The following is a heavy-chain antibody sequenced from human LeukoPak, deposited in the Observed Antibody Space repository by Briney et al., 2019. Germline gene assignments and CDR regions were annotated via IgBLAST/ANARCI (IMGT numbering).Heavy chain of an antibody. CDR2: MNPNSGKP. D-gene: IGHD6-19*01. CDR1: GYTFTSYD. J-gene: IGHJ6*03. CDR3: ARGRRGGAVAGTGYYYYYMDV. Sequence: ASVKVSCKASGYTFTSYDINWVRQATGQGLEWMGCMNPNSGKPGYAQKFQGRVTMTRNTSISTAYMELSSLRSEDTAVYYCARGRRGGAVAGTGYYYYYMDVWGKGTTVTVSS. V-gene: IGHV1-8*01.